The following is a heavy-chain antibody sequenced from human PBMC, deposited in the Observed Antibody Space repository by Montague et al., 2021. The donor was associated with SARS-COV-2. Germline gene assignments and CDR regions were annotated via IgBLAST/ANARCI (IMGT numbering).Heavy chain of an antibody. Sequence: PALVKPTQTLTLTCTFSGFSLSTTGVGVSWIRQPPGKALEWLALIYCDDDKRYSPSLKTRLAITKDTSKNQVVLTMTNMDPVDTATYYCAHRRNVYDVWSGYYAGKKCDAFNWIDPEGQGARVTVSS. CDR2: IYCDDDK. CDR1: GFSLSTTGVG. D-gene: IGHD3-3*01. V-gene: IGHV2-5*02. CDR3: AHRRNVYDVWSGYYAGKKCDAFNWIDP. J-gene: IGHJ5*02.